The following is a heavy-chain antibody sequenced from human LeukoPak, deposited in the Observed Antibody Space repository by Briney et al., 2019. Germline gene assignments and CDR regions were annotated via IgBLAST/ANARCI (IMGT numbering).Heavy chain of an antibody. CDR1: GYSIRSGFY. V-gene: IGHV4-38-2*02. CDR3: ARHRLYCSSTSCSRGWFDP. D-gene: IGHD2-2*01. Sequence: SETLSLTCTVSGYSIRSGFYWGWIRQSPGKGLEWIGNIYHSGITYYTPSLKSRVTISVDTSKNQFSLKLSSVTAADTAVYYCARHRLYCSSTSCSRGWFDPWGQGTLVTVSS. J-gene: IGHJ5*02. CDR2: IYHSGIT.